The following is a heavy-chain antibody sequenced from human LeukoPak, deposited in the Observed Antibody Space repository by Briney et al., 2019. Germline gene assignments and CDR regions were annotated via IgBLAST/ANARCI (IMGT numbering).Heavy chain of an antibody. CDR2: IYYSGTT. Sequence: SETLSLTCTVSGGSITSYYWSWIRQTPGKGLEWIGYIYYSGTTNYNPSLKGRLTILVDTSKNQFSLELSSVTAADTAVYYCARQLGYCSSLSCYPSFDIWGQGTTVTVPS. D-gene: IGHD2-2*01. J-gene: IGHJ3*02. CDR3: ARQLGYCSSLSCYPSFDI. V-gene: IGHV4-59*08. CDR1: GGSITSYY.